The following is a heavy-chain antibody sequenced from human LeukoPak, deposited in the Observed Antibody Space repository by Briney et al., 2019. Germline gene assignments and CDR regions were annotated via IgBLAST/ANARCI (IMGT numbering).Heavy chain of an antibody. D-gene: IGHD4-17*01. V-gene: IGHV1-18*01. J-gene: IGHJ6*03. CDR3: AKTTVTSEDYYYYYMDV. CDR2: ISTYNGNR. CDR1: GYTFNSYG. Sequence: GASVKVSCKASGYTFNSYGISWVRQAPGQGLEWVGWISTYNGNRRYGKELQGRVTMTTDTSTSTAYMELRSLRSDDTAVYYCAKTTVTSEDYYYYYMDVGGKGTTVTVSS.